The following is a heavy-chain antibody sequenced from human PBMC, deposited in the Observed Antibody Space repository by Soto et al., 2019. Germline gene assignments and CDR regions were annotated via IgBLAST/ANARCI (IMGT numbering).Heavy chain of an antibody. CDR1: GFTFNSAW. D-gene: IGHD2-2*01. CDR2: IKSWTDGGRV. Sequence: EVPLVESGGALVKPGESLTLSCAASGFTFNSAWMTWVRQAPGKGLEWVGRIKSWTDGGRVDTAAPVKGRFTISRDDSKNTFCLQTNSLKIEYTAVYYCTTWRREKSCTSVSCYGDGAYWGQGTLVTVSS. V-gene: IGHV3-15*02. CDR3: TTWRREKSCTSVSCYGDGAY. J-gene: IGHJ4*02.